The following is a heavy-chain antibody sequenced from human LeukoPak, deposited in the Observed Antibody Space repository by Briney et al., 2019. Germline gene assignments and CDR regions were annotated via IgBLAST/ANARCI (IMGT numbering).Heavy chain of an antibody. V-gene: IGHV5-51*01. CDR3: ASARHGXYVWDY. D-gene: IGHD4-17*01. CDR2: IYSGDSHT. CDR1: GYSFTYW. J-gene: IGHJ4*02. Sequence: GESLKISCKGSGYSFTYWIGWVRQMPGKGLEWMGIIYSGDSHTKYSPSFQGRVTISADKSISTAYLQWSSLEASDTAMYYCASARHGXYVWDYWGQGTLVTVSS.